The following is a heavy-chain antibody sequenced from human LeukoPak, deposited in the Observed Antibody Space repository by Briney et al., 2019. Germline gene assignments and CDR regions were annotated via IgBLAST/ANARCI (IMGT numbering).Heavy chain of an antibody. V-gene: IGHV4-30-2*01. CDR1: GGSISSGGYS. J-gene: IGHJ4*02. CDR2: IYHSGST. CDR3: ARVRGCSGGSCFPPGYFDY. Sequence: PQTLSLTCAVSGGSISSGGYSWSWIRQPPGKGLEWTGYIYHSGSTYYNPSLKSRVTISVDRSKNQFSLKLSSVTAADTAVYYCARVRGCSGGSCFPPGYFDYWGQGTLVTVSS. D-gene: IGHD2-15*01.